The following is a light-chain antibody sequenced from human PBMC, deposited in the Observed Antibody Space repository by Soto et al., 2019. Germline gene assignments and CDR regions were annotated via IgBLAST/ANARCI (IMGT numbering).Light chain of an antibody. J-gene: IGKJ4*01. CDR2: DAS. CDR1: QSISTW. Sequence: DIQMTQSPSTLSASVGDGVTITCRASQSISTWLAWYQQKPGKAPKLLIYDASTLESGVPSRFSGSGSGTEFTLTISSLQPDDFATYYCQQYNSYPLTFGGGTKVDIK. V-gene: IGKV1-5*01. CDR3: QQYNSYPLT.